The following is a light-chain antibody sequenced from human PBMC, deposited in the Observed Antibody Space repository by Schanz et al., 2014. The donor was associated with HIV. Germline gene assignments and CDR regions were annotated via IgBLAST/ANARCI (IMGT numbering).Light chain of an antibody. CDR2: DNN. V-gene: IGLV1-51*01. J-gene: IGLJ2*01. CDR1: SSNIGNNY. CDR3: GTWDSSLSAVV. Sequence: QSVLTQPPSVSGAPGQRVTISCSGSSSNIGNNYVSWYQQLPGTAPKLLIYDNNKRPSGIPDRFSGSKSGTSATLGITGLQTGDEAHYYCGTWDSSLSAVVFGGGTKLTVL.